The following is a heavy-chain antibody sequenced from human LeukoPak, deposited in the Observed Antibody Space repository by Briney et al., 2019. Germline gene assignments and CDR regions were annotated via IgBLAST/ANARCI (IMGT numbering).Heavy chain of an antibody. CDR2: ISYHGSNK. V-gene: IGHV3-30*04. D-gene: IGHD3-10*01. CDR3: AREYPSGSGSYYYYYYYMDV. Sequence: PGGSLRLSCAASGFTFSSYAMHWVRQAPGKGLEWVALISYHGSNKYYADSVKGRFTISRDNSKNTLYLQMNSLRPEDTAVYYCAREYPSGSGSYYYYYYYMDVWGKGTTVTVSS. J-gene: IGHJ6*03. CDR1: GFTFSSYA.